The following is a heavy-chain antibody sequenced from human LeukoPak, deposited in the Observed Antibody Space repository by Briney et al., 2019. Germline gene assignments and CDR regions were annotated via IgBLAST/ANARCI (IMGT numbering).Heavy chain of an antibody. CDR2: ISGSGGST. CDR1: GFTFSSYA. V-gene: IGHV3-23*01. J-gene: IGHJ3*02. D-gene: IGHD2-21*02. Sequence: PGGSLRLSCAASGFTFSSYAMSWVRQAPGKGLEWVSAISGSGGSTYYADSVKGRFTISRDNSKNTLYLQMNSLRAEDTAVYYCAKGLQKQYCGGDCYLLDAFDIWGQGTMVTVSS. CDR3: AKGLQKQYCGGDCYLLDAFDI.